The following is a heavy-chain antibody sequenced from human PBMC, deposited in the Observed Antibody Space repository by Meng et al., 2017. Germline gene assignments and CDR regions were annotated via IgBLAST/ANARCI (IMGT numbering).Heavy chain of an antibody. CDR2: IFYTGGT. CDR1: GGSISPHY. CDR3: ARHFRSRDGYNWDSFDI. D-gene: IGHD5-24*01. Sequence: GSLRLSCNVSGGSISPHYWSWIRQSPGRGLEWIGYIFYTGGTNYNPSLKSRVTMSVDTSKNHFSLRLSSVTAADTALYYCARHFRSRDGYNWDSFDIWGQGTMVTVSS. V-gene: IGHV4-59*11. J-gene: IGHJ3*02.